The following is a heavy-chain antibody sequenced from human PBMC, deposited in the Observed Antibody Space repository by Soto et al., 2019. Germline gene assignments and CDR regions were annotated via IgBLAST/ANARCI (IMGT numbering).Heavy chain of an antibody. J-gene: IGHJ6*01. CDR1: GYSFTSYW. CDR2: IYPGDSDT. CDR3: ARLGYDFWSGYSRRHFYYGMDI. V-gene: IGHV5-51*01. Sequence: GESLKISCKGSGYSFTSYWIGWVRQMPGKGLEWMGIIYPGDSDTRYSPSFQGQVTISADKSISTAYLQWSSLKASDTAMYYCARLGYDFWSGYSRRHFYYGMDIWGQGTTVTVSS. D-gene: IGHD3-3*01.